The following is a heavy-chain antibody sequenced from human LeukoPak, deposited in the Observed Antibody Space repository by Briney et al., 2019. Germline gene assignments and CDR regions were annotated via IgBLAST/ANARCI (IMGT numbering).Heavy chain of an antibody. J-gene: IGHJ5*02. CDR2: INHGGTT. V-gene: IGHV4-34*01. Sequence: SETLSLTCAVYGGSFSTYYWSWIRQPPGKGLEWIGEINHGGTTNFNPSLKSRVTISVDTSKNQFSLNLRSVTAADTAVYYCARKIVVVPAARGHRWFDHWGQGTLVTVSS. D-gene: IGHD2-2*01. CDR1: GGSFSTYY. CDR3: ARKIVVVPAARGHRWFDH.